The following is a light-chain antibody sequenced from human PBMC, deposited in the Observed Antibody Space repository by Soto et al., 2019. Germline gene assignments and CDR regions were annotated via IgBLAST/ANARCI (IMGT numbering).Light chain of an antibody. Sequence: QTVVTQEPSLTVSPGGTVTLTCGSSTGAVTSGNYPYWFQKKPGQAPMTLIYDTTNKQSWTPARFSGSLLGGKAALTLAGAQTDDESYYYCLLSYSGTNWVFCGGTKLTLL. CDR2: DTT. CDR1: TGAVTSGNY. J-gene: IGLJ3*02. CDR3: LLSYSGTNWV. V-gene: IGLV7-46*01.